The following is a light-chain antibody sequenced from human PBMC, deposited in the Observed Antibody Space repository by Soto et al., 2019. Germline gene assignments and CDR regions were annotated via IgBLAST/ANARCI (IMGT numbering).Light chain of an antibody. CDR2: GAS. CDR1: QNLANYY. CDR3: QHFANSIT. Sequence: EIVLTRSPDILSLSPGERATLSCRASQNLANYYLAWYQQKPGQAPRLLIYGASTRATGLPDRFSGSGSGTDFTLSISRLEPEDFAVYYCQHFANSITFGQGTRLEIK. J-gene: IGKJ5*01. V-gene: IGKV3-20*01.